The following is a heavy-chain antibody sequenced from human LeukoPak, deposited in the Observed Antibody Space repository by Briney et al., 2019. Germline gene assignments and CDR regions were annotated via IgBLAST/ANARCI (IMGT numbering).Heavy chain of an antibody. Sequence: RPSETLSLTCAVYGGSFSGYYWSWIRQHPGKGLEWIGYISYSGNTYYNPSLKSRVSISADTPKNQFSLRLSSTTAADTAVYYCARATVATPSEFDYWGQGTLVTVSS. J-gene: IGHJ4*02. CDR1: GGSFSGYY. V-gene: IGHV4-34*09. D-gene: IGHD4-17*01. CDR3: ARATVATPSEFDY. CDR2: ISYSGNT.